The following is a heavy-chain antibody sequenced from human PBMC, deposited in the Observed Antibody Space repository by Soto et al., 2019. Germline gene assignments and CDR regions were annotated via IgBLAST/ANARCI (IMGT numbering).Heavy chain of an antibody. D-gene: IGHD6-13*01. V-gene: IGHV1-46*01. CDR1: GYTFTSYY. Sequence: GASVKVSCKASGYTFTSYYRQWVRQAPGQGLEWMGIINPSGGSTSCAQKFQGRVTMTRDTSTSTVYMELSSLRSEDTAVYYCARDRVESSSWFSVKDRGYRFDPWGQGTLVTVSS. J-gene: IGHJ5*02. CDR3: ARDRVESSSWFSVKDRGYRFDP. CDR2: INPSGGST.